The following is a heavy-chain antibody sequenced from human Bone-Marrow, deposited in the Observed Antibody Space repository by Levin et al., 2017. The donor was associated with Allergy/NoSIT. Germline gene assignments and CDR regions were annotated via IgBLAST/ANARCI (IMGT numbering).Heavy chain of an antibody. CDR2: ISYRGST. CDR3: ARLDGYSFDY. V-gene: IGHV4-31*03. Sequence: SQTLSLPCTVSGGSIRSAGYHWTWIRQYPGKGLEWIGYISYRGSTYFNPSLKSRLTMSIDTFEQHFSLNLTSVRAADTAIYYCARLDGYSFDYWGQGALVTVSS. J-gene: IGHJ4*02. CDR1: GGSIRSAGYH. D-gene: IGHD1-1*01.